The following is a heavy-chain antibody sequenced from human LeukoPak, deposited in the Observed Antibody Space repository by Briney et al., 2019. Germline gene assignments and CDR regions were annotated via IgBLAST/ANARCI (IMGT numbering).Heavy chain of an antibody. Sequence: ASVKVSCKASGYTFTGYYMHWVRQAPGQGLEWMGRINPNSGGTNYAQKFQGRVTMTRDTSISTAYMELSRLRSDDTAVYYCARWGANYYDSSGYDGIDYWGQGTLVTDSS. J-gene: IGHJ4*02. CDR1: GYTFTGYY. V-gene: IGHV1-2*06. CDR2: INPNSGGT. CDR3: ARWGANYYDSSGYDGIDY. D-gene: IGHD3-22*01.